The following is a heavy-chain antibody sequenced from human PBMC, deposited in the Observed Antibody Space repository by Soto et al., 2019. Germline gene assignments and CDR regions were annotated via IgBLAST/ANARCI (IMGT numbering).Heavy chain of an antibody. CDR3: ARAWQYSSGFFDY. J-gene: IGHJ4*02. CDR1: GGSISSGGYY. D-gene: IGHD6-19*01. CDR2: IYYSGST. V-gene: IGHV4-31*03. Sequence: SLTCTVSGGSISSGGYYWSWIRQHPGKCLEWIGYIYYSGSTYYNPSLKSRVTMSVDTSKNQFSLKLSFVTAADTAVYYCARAWQYSSGFFDYWGQGTLVTVS.